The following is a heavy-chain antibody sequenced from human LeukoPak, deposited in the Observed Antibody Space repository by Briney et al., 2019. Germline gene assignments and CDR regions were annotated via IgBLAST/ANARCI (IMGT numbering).Heavy chain of an antibody. V-gene: IGHV1-24*01. J-gene: IGHJ6*02. Sequence: ASVKVSCKVSGYTLTELSMHWVRQAPGKGLEWMGGFDPEDGETIYAQKFQGRVTMTEDTSTDTAYMELSSLRFDDTAVYYCARVGPIDYYYYPMDVWGQGTTVTVSS. CDR1: GYTLTELS. CDR2: FDPEDGET. CDR3: ARVGPIDYYYYPMDV.